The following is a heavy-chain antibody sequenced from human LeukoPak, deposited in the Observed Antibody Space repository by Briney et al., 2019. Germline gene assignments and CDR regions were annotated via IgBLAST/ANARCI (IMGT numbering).Heavy chain of an antibody. D-gene: IGHD2-8*01. Sequence: KSSETLSLTCAVYGGSFSGYYWSWIRQPPGKGLEWIGEINHSGGTNYNPSLKSRVTISVDTSKNQFSLKLSSVTAADTAVYYCARGLLMIDYWGQGTLVTVSS. V-gene: IGHV4-34*01. CDR1: GGSFSGYY. CDR2: INHSGGT. CDR3: ARGLLMIDY. J-gene: IGHJ4*02.